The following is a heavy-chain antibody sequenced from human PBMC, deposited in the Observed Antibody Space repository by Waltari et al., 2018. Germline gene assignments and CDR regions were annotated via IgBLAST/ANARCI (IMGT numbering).Heavy chain of an antibody. V-gene: IGHV3-21*01. Sequence: EVQLVESGGGLVKPGGSLRLSCAASGFTFSSYSMNWVRQAPGKGLEWVSSISSSRCYIYYADSVKRRFTNSRDNGKNSLYRQMNSLSAEDSAVYYCARPRYCSGGSCYWGAFDIWGQGTMVTVSS. CDR3: ARPRYCSGGSCYWGAFDI. J-gene: IGHJ3*02. CDR2: ISSSRCYI. CDR1: GFTFSSYS. D-gene: IGHD2-15*01.